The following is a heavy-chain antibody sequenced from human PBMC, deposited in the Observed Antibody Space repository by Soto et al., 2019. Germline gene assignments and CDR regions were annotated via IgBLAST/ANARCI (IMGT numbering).Heavy chain of an antibody. CDR2: IYPGDSDI. CDR3: ARPPYSASFQASFET. Sequence: GESLKISCKGSGYSFTNYWIGWVRQMPGKGLEWMGIIYPGDSDIRYSPSFQGQVTISADKSISTAYLQWSRLKASDTARYYSARPPYSASFQASFETWGQGTLVTVSS. D-gene: IGHD1-26*01. V-gene: IGHV5-51*01. J-gene: IGHJ4*03. CDR1: GYSFTNYW.